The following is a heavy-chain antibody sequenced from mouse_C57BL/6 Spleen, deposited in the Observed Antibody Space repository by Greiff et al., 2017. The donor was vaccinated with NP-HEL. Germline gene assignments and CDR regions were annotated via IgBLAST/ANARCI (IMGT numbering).Heavy chain of an antibody. Sequence: QVQLKQPGAELVRPGSSVKLSCKASGYTFTSYWMHWVKQRPIRGLEWIGNIDPSDSETHYNQKFKDKATLTVDKSSSTAYMQLSSLTSEDSAVYYCARSGYDWFAYWGQGTLVTVSA. CDR2: IDPSDSET. J-gene: IGHJ3*01. CDR1: GYTFTSYW. CDR3: ARSGYDWFAY. D-gene: IGHD2-2*01. V-gene: IGHV1-52*01.